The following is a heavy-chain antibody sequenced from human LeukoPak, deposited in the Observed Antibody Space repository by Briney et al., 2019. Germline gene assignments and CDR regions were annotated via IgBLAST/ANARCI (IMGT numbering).Heavy chain of an antibody. CDR1: GGSITRYY. V-gene: IGHV4-59*01. CDR3: ARVKGAGVGYYYGMDV. J-gene: IGHJ6*02. D-gene: IGHD1-26*01. Sequence: PSETLSLTCTVSGGSITRYYWSWIRQPPGKGLERIGYIYYSGSTNYNPSLKSRVTISVDTSKNQFSLKLSSVTAADTAVYYCARVKGAGVGYYYGMDVWGQGTTVTVSS. CDR2: IYYSGST.